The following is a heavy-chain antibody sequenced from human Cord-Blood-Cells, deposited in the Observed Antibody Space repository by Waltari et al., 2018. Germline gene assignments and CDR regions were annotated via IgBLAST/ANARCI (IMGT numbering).Heavy chain of an antibody. J-gene: IGHJ3*02. D-gene: IGHD3-10*01. Sequence: QVQLVQPGAEVKKPGPSVKVSCKASGGTFSSYAFSWVRRAPGQGLEWMGGISPIFGTANYAQKSQGRVTMTADKSTSTAYMELSSLRSEDTAVYYCARDRDAYGQHHDAFDIGGQGTMVTVSS. CDR2: ISPIFGTA. CDR3: ARDRDAYGQHHDAFDI. V-gene: IGHV1-69*06. CDR1: GGTFSSYA.